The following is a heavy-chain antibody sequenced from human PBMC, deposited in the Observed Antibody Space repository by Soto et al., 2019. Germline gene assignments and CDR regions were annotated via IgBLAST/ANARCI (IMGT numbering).Heavy chain of an antibody. Sequence: QVQLVQSGAEVKKPGSSVKVSCKASGGTFSSYTISWVRQAPGQGLEWMGRIIPILGIANYAQKFQGRVTITADKSTSTAYMELSSLRSEDTAVYYCASTKDYGDNQFDPWGQGTLVTVSS. CDR1: GGTFSSYT. CDR3: ASTKDYGDNQFDP. V-gene: IGHV1-69*02. CDR2: IIPILGIA. J-gene: IGHJ5*02. D-gene: IGHD4-17*01.